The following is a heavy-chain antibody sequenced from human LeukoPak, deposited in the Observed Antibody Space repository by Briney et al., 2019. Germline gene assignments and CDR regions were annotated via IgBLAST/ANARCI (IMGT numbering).Heavy chain of an antibody. CDR2: IYYSGST. CDR1: GGSINSTSYY. V-gene: IGHV4-39*02. Sequence: SETLSLTCTVSGGSINSTSYYWGWIRQPPGKGLEWIGSIYYSGSTYYNPSLKSPVTISVDTSKNHFSLKLSSVTAADTAVYYCARLDDDVAGARVFQHWGQGTLVTVSS. D-gene: IGHD6-19*01. J-gene: IGHJ1*01. CDR3: ARLDDDVAGARVFQH.